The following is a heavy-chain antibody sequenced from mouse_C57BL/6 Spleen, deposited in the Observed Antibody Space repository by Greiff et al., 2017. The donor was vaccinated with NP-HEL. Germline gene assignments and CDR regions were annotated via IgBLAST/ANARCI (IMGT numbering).Heavy chain of an antibody. D-gene: IGHD1-1*01. CDR3: VRARSSAMDY. J-gene: IGHJ4*01. CDR2: IRSKSNNYAT. CDR1: GFSFNTYA. V-gene: IGHV10-1*01. Sequence: EVKLVESGGGLVQPKGSLKLSCAASGFSFNTYAMNWVRQAPGKGLEWVARIRSKSNNYATYYADSVKDRFTTSRDDSESMLYLQMNNLKTEDTAMYYCVRARSSAMDYWGQGTSVTVSS.